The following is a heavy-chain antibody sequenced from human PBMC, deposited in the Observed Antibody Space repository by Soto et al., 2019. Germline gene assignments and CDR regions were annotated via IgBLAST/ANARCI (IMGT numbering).Heavy chain of an antibody. J-gene: IGHJ4*02. D-gene: IGHD6-19*01. CDR3: ATPGPGYSSGWTH. CDR1: GFTFSSYW. Sequence: PGGSLRLSCAASGFTFSSYWMSWVRQAPGKGLEWVSAISGSGGSTYYADSVKGRFSISRDNSKNTLYLQMNSLRAEDTAVYYCATPGPGYSSGWTHWGQGTLVTVS. CDR2: ISGSGGST. V-gene: IGHV3-23*01.